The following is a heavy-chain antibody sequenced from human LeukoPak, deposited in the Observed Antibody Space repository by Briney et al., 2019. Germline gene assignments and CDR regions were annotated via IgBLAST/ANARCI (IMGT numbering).Heavy chain of an antibody. V-gene: IGHV3-48*01. J-gene: IGHJ3*02. CDR1: GFTFSSYS. CDR2: ISSSSSTI. CDR3: ARDISGWSTMGAFDI. Sequence: GGSLRLSCAASGFTFSSYSMNWVRQAPGKGLEWVSYISSSSSTIYYADSVEGRFTISRDNAKNSLYLQMNSLRAEDTAVYYCARDISGWSTMGAFDIWGQGTMVTVSS. D-gene: IGHD6-19*01.